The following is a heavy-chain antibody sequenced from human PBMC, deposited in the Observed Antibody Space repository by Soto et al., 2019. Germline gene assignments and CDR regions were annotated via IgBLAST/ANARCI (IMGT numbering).Heavy chain of an antibody. V-gene: IGHV6-1*01. CDR2: TYYRSKWYN. J-gene: IGHJ4*02. D-gene: IGHD3-10*01. Sequence: SQTLSLTCAISGDSVSTNSATWNWIRQSPSRGLEWLGRTYYRSKWYNDYAVSVKSRITINPDTSKNQFSLKLSSVTAADTAVYYCASRGPGSADYWGQGTLVTVSS. CDR3: ASRGPGSADY. CDR1: GDSVSTNSAT.